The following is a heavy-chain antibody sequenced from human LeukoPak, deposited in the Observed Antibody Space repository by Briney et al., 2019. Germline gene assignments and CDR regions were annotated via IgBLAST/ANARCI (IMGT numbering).Heavy chain of an antibody. CDR2: MSSSGGST. V-gene: IGHV3-23*01. CDR3: AKDRFSGKYYHYYGLDV. CDR1: GFTFSSYA. D-gene: IGHD3-3*02. Sequence: GGSLRLSCAASGFTFSSYAMSWVRQAPGKGLEWVSSMSSSGGSTYYADSVKGRFTFSRDNPKNTLYLQMNSLRAEDTATYYCAKDRFSGKYYHYYGLDVWGQGTTITVSS. J-gene: IGHJ6*02.